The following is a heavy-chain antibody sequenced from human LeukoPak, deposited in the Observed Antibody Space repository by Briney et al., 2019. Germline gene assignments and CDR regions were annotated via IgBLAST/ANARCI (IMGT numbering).Heavy chain of an antibody. D-gene: IGHD2-15*01. CDR2: ISSSSSYI. Sequence: GGSLRLSCAASGFTFSSYSMNWVRQAPGKGLEWVSSISSSSSYIYYADSVKGRFTISRDNAKNSLYLQMNSLRAEDTAVYYCAKGRIVVVAFFDYWGQGTLVTVSS. CDR3: AKGRIVVVAFFDY. CDR1: GFTFSSYS. J-gene: IGHJ4*02. V-gene: IGHV3-21*01.